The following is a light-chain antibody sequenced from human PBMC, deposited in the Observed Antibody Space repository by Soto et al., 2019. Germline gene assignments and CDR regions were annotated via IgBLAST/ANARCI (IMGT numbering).Light chain of an antibody. J-gene: IGKJ5*01. Sequence: EIVMTQSPGTLSVSPGERATLSCRAGQGVTTNFAWYQQKSGQSPRLLIYDVSIRATGVPARFSGTGSGTDFTLTISGLQSEDSAVYFCQQYNNWPFSFGQGTRLEI. CDR2: DVS. V-gene: IGKV3-15*01. CDR3: QQYNNWPFS. CDR1: QGVTTN.